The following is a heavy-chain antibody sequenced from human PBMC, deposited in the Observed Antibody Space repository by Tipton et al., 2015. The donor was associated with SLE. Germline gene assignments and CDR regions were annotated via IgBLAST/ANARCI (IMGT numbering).Heavy chain of an antibody. J-gene: IGHJ4*02. CDR3: ARALDKGYYDSSGYSYYFDY. V-gene: IGHV3-11*05. CDR2: ISSSSSYT. Sequence: SLRLSCAASGFTFSDSYMRWIRQAPGKGLEWVSYISSSSSYTNYADSVKGRFTISRANAKNSLYLQMNSLRAEDTAVYYCARALDKGYYDSSGYSYYFDYWGQGTLVTVSS. CDR1: GFTFSDSY. D-gene: IGHD3-22*01.